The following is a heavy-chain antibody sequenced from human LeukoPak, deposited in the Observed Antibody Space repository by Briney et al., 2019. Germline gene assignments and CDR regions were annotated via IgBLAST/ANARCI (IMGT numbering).Heavy chain of an antibody. Sequence: GGSLRLSCAASGFTFSNYAMSWVRQAPGKGLEWVSAISGSGGSTYYADSVKGRFTISRDNSKNTLYLQMNSLRAEDTAVYYCAKVNPYYYDIYYFDYWGQGTLVTVSS. J-gene: IGHJ4*02. D-gene: IGHD3-22*01. CDR3: AKVNPYYYDIYYFDY. CDR1: GFTFSNYA. CDR2: ISGSGGST. V-gene: IGHV3-23*01.